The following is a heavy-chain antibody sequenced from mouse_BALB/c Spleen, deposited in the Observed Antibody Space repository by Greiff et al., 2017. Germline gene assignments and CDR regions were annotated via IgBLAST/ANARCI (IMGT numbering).Heavy chain of an antibody. Sequence: EVKLMESGAELVKPGASVKLSCTASGFNIKDTYMHWVKQRPEQGLEWIGRIDPANGNTKYDPKFQGKATITADTSSNTAYLQLSSLTSEDTAVYYCARFYGNQYYYAMDYWGQGTSVTVSS. CDR3: ARFYGNQYYYAMDY. D-gene: IGHD2-1*01. CDR2: IDPANGNT. V-gene: IGHV14-3*02. CDR1: GFNIKDTY. J-gene: IGHJ4*01.